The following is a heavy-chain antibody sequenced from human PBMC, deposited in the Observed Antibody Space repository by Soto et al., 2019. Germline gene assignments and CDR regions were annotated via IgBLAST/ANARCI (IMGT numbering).Heavy chain of an antibody. CDR3: ARARSQFDF. Sequence: GGSLRLSCAASGFTFNIYAMNWVRQAPGKGLEWVSSISSTGGSMYYSDSVKGRFTISRDNAKNSLYLQMNSLRAEDTAVYFCARARSQFDFWGRGTLVTVSS. J-gene: IGHJ4*02. CDR1: GFTFNIYA. CDR2: ISSTGGSM. V-gene: IGHV3-21*01.